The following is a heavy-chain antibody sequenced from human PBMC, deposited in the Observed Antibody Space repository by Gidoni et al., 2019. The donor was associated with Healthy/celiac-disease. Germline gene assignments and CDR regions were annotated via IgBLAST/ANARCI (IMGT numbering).Heavy chain of an antibody. CDR1: GFTFSSYG. V-gene: IGHV3-30*03. D-gene: IGHD3-22*01. Sequence: RLSCAASGFTFSSYGMHWVRQAPAKGLEWVAVISYDGSNKYYADSVKGRFTISRDNSKNTLYLQMNSLRAEDTAVYYCARDAADYYDSSGYGGAFDYWGQGTLVTVSS. CDR2: ISYDGSNK. CDR3: ARDAADYYDSSGYGGAFDY. J-gene: IGHJ4*02.